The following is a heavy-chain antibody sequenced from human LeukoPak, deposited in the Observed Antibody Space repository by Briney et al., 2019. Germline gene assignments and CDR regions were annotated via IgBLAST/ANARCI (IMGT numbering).Heavy chain of an antibody. J-gene: IGHJ4*02. CDR3: ARHAGDAYITYYFDY. CDR2: IYTSGST. D-gene: IGHD5-24*01. V-gene: IGHV4-4*09. Sequence: SETLSLTCTVSGGSISSYYWSWIRQPPGKGLEWIGYIYTSGSTNYNPSLKSRVTISVDTSKNQFSLKLSSVTAADTAMYYCARHAGDAYITYYFDYWGQGTLVTVSS. CDR1: GGSISSYY.